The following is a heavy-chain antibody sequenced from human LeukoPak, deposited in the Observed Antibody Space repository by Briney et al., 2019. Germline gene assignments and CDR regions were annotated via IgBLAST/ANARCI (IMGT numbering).Heavy chain of an antibody. CDR3: ATPNLHSGSYLDY. V-gene: IGHV1-24*01. Sequence: GASVKVSCKVSGYTLTELSMRWVRQAPGKGLEWMGGFDPEDGETIYAQKFQGRVTMTEDTSTDTAYMELSSLRSEDTAVYYCATPNLHSGSYLDYWGQGTLVTVSS. CDR1: GYTLTELS. CDR2: FDPEDGET. J-gene: IGHJ4*02. D-gene: IGHD1-26*01.